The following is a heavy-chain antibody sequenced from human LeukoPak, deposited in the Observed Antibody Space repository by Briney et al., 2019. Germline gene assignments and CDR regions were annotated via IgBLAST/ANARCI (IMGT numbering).Heavy chain of an antibody. CDR1: GFTFSSYA. D-gene: IGHD4-17*01. J-gene: IGHJ4*02. Sequence: GGSLTLSCAASGFTFSSYAMHWVRQPPGKGLEYGSAISSNGGSTYYANSVKGRFTISKDNSNTTPSLQMGSLRAEDMAVYYCARGSPVTTADYWGQGTLVTVSS. V-gene: IGHV3-64*01. CDR2: ISSNGGST. CDR3: ARGSPVTTADY.